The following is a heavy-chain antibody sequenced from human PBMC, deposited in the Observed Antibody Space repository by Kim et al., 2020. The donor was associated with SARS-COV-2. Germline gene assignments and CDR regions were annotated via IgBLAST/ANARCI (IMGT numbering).Heavy chain of an antibody. D-gene: IGHD4-17*01. V-gene: IGHV3-9*01. CDR1: GFTFGDYA. J-gene: IGHJ3*02. CDR2: ISWNSGSI. Sequence: GGSLRLSCTASGFTFGDYAMHWVRQAPGKGLEWVSGISWNSGSIGYADSVKGRFTISRDNAKNSLYLQMNSLRAEDTALYYCAKDITLRYGDYVGDAFDIWGQGTMVTVSS. CDR3: AKDITLRYGDYVGDAFDI.